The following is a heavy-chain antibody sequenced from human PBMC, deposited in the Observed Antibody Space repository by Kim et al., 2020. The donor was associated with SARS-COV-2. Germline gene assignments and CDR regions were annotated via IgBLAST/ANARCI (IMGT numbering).Heavy chain of an antibody. D-gene: IGHD1-26*01. CDR2: ISYDGSNK. J-gene: IGHJ6*02. Sequence: GGSLRLSCAASGFTFSSYAMHWVRQAPGKGLEWVAVISYDGSNKYYADSVKGRFTISRDNSKNTLYLQMNSLRAEDTAVYYCARGNSGGYLYGMDVWGQGTTVTVSS. CDR3: ARGNSGGYLYGMDV. CDR1: GFTFSSYA. V-gene: IGHV3-30*04.